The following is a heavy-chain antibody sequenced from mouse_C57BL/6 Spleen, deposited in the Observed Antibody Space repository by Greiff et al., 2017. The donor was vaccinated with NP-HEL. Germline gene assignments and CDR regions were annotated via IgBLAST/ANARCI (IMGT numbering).Heavy chain of an antibody. CDR2: IDPSDSYT. V-gene: IGHV1-50*01. CDR1: GYTFNSYW. Sequence: QVQLQQPGAELVKPGASVKLSCKASGYTFNSYWMHWVKQRPGQGLEWIGEIDPSDSYTNYNQKFKGKATLTVDTSSSTAYMQLSSLTSEDSAVYYCARKGRYYFDYWGQGTTLTVSS. CDR3: ARKGRYYFDY. J-gene: IGHJ2*01.